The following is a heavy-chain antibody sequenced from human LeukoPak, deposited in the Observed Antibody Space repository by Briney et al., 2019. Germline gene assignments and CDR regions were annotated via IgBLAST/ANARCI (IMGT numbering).Heavy chain of an antibody. Sequence: GGSLRFSCAASGFTFSSYSMNWVRQAPGKGLEWVSYISSSSSTIYYADSVKGRFTISRDNVMNSLYLQMNSLRPEDTALYYCVKDRRNPYRPEGPFDPWGQGTLVTVSS. J-gene: IGHJ5*02. CDR3: VKDRRNPYRPEGPFDP. V-gene: IGHV3-48*04. CDR2: ISSSSSTI. CDR1: GFTFSSYS. D-gene: IGHD1-14*01.